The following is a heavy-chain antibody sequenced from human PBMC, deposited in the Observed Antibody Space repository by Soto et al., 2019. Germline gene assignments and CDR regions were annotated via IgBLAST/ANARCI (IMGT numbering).Heavy chain of an antibody. CDR3: ASSAGGGELRYFDY. CDR2: IYYSGST. D-gene: IGHD1-26*01. CDR1: GGSISSGGYY. Sequence: SETLSLTCTVSGGSISSGGYYWSWIRQHPGEGLEWIGYIYYSGSTYYNPSLKSRVTISVDTSKNQFSLKLSSVTAADTAVYYCASSAGGGELRYFDYWGQGTLVTVSS. J-gene: IGHJ4*02. V-gene: IGHV4-31*02.